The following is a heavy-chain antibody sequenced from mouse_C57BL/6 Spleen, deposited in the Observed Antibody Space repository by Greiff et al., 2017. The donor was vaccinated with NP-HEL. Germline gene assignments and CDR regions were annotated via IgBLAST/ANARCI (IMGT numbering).Heavy chain of an antibody. CDR1: GFTFSDYG. V-gene: IGHV5-17*01. CDR3: ARTKAYYWYFDY. D-gene: IGHD2-10*01. CDR2: ISSGSSTI. Sequence: EVKLVESGGGLVKPGGSLKLSCAASGFTFSDYGMHWVRQAPEKGLEWVAYISSGSSTIYYADTVKGRFTISRDNAKNTLFLQMTSLRSEDTAMYYCARTKAYYWYFDYWGQGTTLTVSS. J-gene: IGHJ2*01.